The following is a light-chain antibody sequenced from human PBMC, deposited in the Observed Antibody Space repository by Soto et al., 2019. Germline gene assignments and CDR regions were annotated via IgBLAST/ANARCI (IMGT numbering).Light chain of an antibody. CDR1: QGISSY. CDR2: AAS. V-gene: IGKV1-8*01. CDR3: QQRSNWPPT. J-gene: IGKJ1*01. Sequence: AIRITQSPSSLSASTGDRVTITCRASQGISSYLAWYQQKPGKAPKLLIYAASTLQSGVPSRFSGSGSGTDFTLTISSLEPEDFAVYYCQQRSNWPPTFGQGTKVDI.